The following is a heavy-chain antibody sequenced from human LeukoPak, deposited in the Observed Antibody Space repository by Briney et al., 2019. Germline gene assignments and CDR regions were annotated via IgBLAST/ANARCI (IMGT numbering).Heavy chain of an antibody. CDR1: GFTFSNAW. CDR3: ARDSPLYSSSWTDYFDY. V-gene: IGHV3-21*01. J-gene: IGHJ4*02. CDR2: ISSSSSYI. Sequence: GGTLRLSCAASGFTFSNAWMNWVRQAPGKGLEWVSSISSSSSYIYYADSVKGRFTISRDNAKNSLYLQMNSLRAEDTAVYYCARDSPLYSSSWTDYFDYWGQGTLVTVSS. D-gene: IGHD6-13*01.